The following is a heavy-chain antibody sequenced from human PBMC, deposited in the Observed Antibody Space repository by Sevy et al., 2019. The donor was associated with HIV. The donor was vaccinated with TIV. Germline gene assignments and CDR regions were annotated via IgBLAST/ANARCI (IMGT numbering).Heavy chain of an antibody. CDR2: IWFDGSNT. CDR3: ARDLEFYDYGDYGPAFMPDY. CDR1: GFTVSTYG. V-gene: IGHV3-33*01. Sequence: GGSLRLSCAASGFTVSTYGMHWVRQAPGQGLEWVAVIWFDGSNTYYADSVKGRFTISRDIAKNTLHLQMNSPRVEDTAVYYCARDLEFYDYGDYGPAFMPDYWGQGTLVTVSS. D-gene: IGHD4-17*01. J-gene: IGHJ4*02.